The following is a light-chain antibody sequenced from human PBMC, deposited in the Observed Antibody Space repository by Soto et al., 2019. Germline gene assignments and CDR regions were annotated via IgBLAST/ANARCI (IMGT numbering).Light chain of an antibody. CDR1: SSDVGGYNY. CDR3: SSYTSSSTLGYV. Sequence: QSALTQPASVSGSPGQSITISCTGTSSDVGGYNYVSWYQQHPGKAPKLMIYDVSNRPSGVSNRFSGSKSGNTASLPISGLQSEDEADYYCSSYTSSSTLGYVFGTGTKVTVL. V-gene: IGLV2-14*01. J-gene: IGLJ1*01. CDR2: DVS.